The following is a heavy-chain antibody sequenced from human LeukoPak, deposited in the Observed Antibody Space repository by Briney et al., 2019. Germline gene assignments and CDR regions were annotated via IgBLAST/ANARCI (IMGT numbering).Heavy chain of an antibody. CDR1: GFTFSSYE. V-gene: IGHV3-48*03. CDR2: ISSSGSTI. Sequence: GGSLRLSCAASGFTFSSYERNWFRQAPGRGREWVSYISSSGSTIYYADSVKGRFTISRDNAKNSLYLQMNSLRAEDTAVYYCARDLRVVVMGDYWGQGTLVTVSS. J-gene: IGHJ4*02. CDR3: ARDLRVVVMGDY. D-gene: IGHD2/OR15-2a*01.